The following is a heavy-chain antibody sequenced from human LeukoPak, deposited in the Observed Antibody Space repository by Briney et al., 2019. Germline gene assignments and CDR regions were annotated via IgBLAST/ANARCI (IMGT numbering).Heavy chain of an antibody. CDR2: INHSGST. CDR1: GGSFSGYY. Sequence: SETLSLTCAVYGGSFSGYYWSWIRQPPGKGLEWIGEINHSGSTNYNPSLTSRVTISVDTSKNQFSLKLSSVTAADTAVYYCARFYDYWGQGTLVTVSS. V-gene: IGHV4-34*01. CDR3: ARFYDY. J-gene: IGHJ4*02.